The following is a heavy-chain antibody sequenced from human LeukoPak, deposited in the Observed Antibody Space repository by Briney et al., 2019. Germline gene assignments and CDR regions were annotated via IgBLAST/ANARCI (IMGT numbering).Heavy chain of an antibody. J-gene: IGHJ4*02. CDR2: ISHSGST. D-gene: IGHD6-13*01. CDR1: GGSFSGYY. V-gene: IGHV4-34*01. Sequence: PSETLSLTCAVYGGSFSGYYWSWFRQPPGKGLEWIGEISHSGSTNYNPSLKSRVTISVDTSKNQFSPKLSSVTAADTAVYYCARGYSSIRAFDYWGQGTLVTVSS. CDR3: ARGYSSIRAFDY.